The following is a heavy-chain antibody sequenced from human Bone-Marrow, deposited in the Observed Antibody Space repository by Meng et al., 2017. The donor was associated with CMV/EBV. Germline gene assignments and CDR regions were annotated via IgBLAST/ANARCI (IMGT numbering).Heavy chain of an antibody. CDR3: ARHEIGGGTMVRGVITWLDP. D-gene: IGHD3-10*01. V-gene: IGHV4-39*01. Sequence: SETLSLTCTVSGGSISSSSYYWGWIRQPPGKGLEWIGSIYYSGSTYYNPSLKSRVTISVDTSKNQFSLKLSSVTAADTAVYYCARHEIGGGTMVRGVITWLDPWGQGTLVTVSS. CDR2: IYYSGST. CDR1: GGSISSSSYY. J-gene: IGHJ5*02.